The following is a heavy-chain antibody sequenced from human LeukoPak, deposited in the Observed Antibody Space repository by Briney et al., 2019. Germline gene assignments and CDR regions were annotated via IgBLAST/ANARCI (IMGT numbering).Heavy chain of an antibody. J-gene: IGHJ4*02. D-gene: IGHD1-26*01. CDR1: GYSISSGYY. CDR2: IYHSGST. Sequence: ASETLSLTCTVSGYSISSGYYWGWIRQPPGKGLEWIGSIYHSGSTYYNPSLKSRVTISVDTSKNQFSLKLSSVTAADTAVYYCARDRTRWVDYWGQGTLVTVSS. CDR3: ARDRTRWVDY. V-gene: IGHV4-38-2*02.